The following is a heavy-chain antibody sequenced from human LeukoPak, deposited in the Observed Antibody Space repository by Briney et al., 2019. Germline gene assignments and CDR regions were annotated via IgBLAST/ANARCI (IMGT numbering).Heavy chain of an antibody. V-gene: IGHV3-30-3*01. CDR2: ISYDGSNK. D-gene: IGHD6-13*01. Sequence: HTGGSLRLSCAASGFTFSSYAMHWVRQAPGKGLEWVAVISYDGSNKYYADSVKGRFTISRDNSKNTLYLQMNSLRAEDTAVYYCASWRPQTKTIAAAARGAFDVWGQGTMVTVSS. CDR3: ASWRPQTKTIAAAARGAFDV. CDR1: GFTFSSYA. J-gene: IGHJ3*01.